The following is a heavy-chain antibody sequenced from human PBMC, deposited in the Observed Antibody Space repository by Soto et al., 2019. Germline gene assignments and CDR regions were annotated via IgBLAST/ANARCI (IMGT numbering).Heavy chain of an antibody. CDR2: IIPIFGTA. CDR3: AKSTTVVIWNYFDY. V-gene: IGHV1-69*13. J-gene: IGHJ4*02. D-gene: IGHD4-17*01. CDR1: GGTFSSYA. Sequence: SVKVSGKASGGTFSSYAISWVRQAPGQGLEWMGGIIPIFGTANYAQKFQGRVTITADESTSTAYMELSSLRSEDTAVYYCAKSTTVVIWNYFDYWGQGTLVTVSS.